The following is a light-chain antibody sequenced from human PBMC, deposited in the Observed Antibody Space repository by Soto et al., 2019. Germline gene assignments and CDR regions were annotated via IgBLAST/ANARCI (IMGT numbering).Light chain of an antibody. CDR1: SGSVSTNYY. V-gene: IGLV8-61*01. J-gene: IGLJ3*02. CDR2: STN. CDR3: VLYMGSGIRV. Sequence: QIVVTQEPSFSVSPGGTVTLTCGLSSGSVSTNYYPSWYQQTPGQAPRTLIYSTNTRSSGVPDRFSGSILGNKAALTITGAQADDESDYYCVLYMGSGIRVFGGGAKLTVL.